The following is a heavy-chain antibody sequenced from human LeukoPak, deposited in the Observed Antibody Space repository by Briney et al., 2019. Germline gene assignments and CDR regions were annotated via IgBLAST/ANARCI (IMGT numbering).Heavy chain of an antibody. D-gene: IGHD3-10*01. CDR1: GFTVSSFE. CDR2: ISSSGANM. V-gene: IGHV3-48*03. J-gene: IGHJ4*02. CDR3: AKGSITPFLFDY. Sequence: GGSLRLSCEASGFTVSSFEINWVRQAPGKGPEWVSYISSSGANMDYADSVKGPFTVSRDNGKNTLHLQMNSLRAEDTAVYYCAKGSITPFLFDYWGQGTLVTVSS.